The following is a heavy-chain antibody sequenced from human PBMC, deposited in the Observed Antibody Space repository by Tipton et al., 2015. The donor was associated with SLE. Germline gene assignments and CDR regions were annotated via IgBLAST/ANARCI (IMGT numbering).Heavy chain of an antibody. J-gene: IGHJ5*02. D-gene: IGHD3-3*02. Sequence: TLSLTCTVSGGSISSYYWSWIRQPPGKGLEWIGYTLHTGGSNYSPSLKSRVTMSVDASRFQFPLKLTSVTAADTAVYYCARGPPFMEWERNWFDPWGQGTQVTVSS. CDR3: ARGPPFMEWERNWFDP. CDR2: TLHTGGS. CDR1: GGSISSYY. V-gene: IGHV4-59*01.